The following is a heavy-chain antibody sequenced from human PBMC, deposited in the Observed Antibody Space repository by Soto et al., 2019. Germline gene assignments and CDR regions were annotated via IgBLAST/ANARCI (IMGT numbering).Heavy chain of an antibody. D-gene: IGHD6-13*01. Sequence: QVQLVQSGAEVKKPGASVKVSCKASGYTFTSYGISWVRQAPGQGLEWMGWISAYNGNTDYAQKLQGRVTMTTATSTSTAYIELRGRRSDATAVSYCATKQLGPYYFVYWGQGSLVTVSS. J-gene: IGHJ4*02. CDR3: ATKQLGPYYFVY. CDR2: ISAYNGNT. CDR1: GYTFTSYG. V-gene: IGHV1-18*01.